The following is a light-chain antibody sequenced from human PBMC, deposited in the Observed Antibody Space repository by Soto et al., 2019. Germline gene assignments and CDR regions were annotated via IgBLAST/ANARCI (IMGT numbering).Light chain of an antibody. CDR1: RHNVGGYNY. V-gene: IGLV2-14*01. CDR3: SSYTSSSTLV. CDR2: EVT. J-gene: IGLJ2*01. Sequence: QSALTQPASVSGSPGQSITISCTGTRHNVGGYNYVSWYQQHPGKAPKLIIFEVTNRPSGISDRFSGSKSGNTASLTISGLQADDESHYYFSSYTSSSTLVFGGGTKLTVL.